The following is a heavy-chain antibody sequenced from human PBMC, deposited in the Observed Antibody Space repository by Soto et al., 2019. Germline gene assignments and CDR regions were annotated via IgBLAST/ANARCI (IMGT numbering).Heavy chain of an antibody. J-gene: IGHJ5*02. CDR2: INSDGSST. Sequence: PGGSLRLSCAASGFTFSIYWMHWFRQAPGKGLVWVSRINSDGSSTSYADSVKGRFTISRDNAKNTLYLQMNSLRAEDTAVYYCATQIHIAAADNWFDPWGQGTLVTVSS. CDR1: GFTFSIYW. CDR3: ATQIHIAAADNWFDP. D-gene: IGHD6-13*01. V-gene: IGHV3-74*01.